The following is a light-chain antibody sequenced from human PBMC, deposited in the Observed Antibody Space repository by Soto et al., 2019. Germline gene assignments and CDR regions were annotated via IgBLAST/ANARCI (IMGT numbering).Light chain of an antibody. V-gene: IGKV3-15*01. J-gene: IGKJ1*01. Sequence: EIVMTQSPATLSVSPGERATLSCRASQSVSSNLSWYQQKPGQAPRLLLYGAATRATGIPARFSGSGSGKEFTPTISSLQSEDFAVYYCQQYNNWPPWTFGQGTKVEIK. CDR2: GAA. CDR1: QSVSSN. CDR3: QQYNNWPPWT.